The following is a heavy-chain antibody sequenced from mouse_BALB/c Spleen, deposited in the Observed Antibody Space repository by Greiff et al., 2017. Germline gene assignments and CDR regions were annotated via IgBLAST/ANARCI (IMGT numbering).Heavy chain of an antibody. Sequence: EVLLVESGPGLVKPSQTVSLTCTVTGISITTGNYRWSWIRQFPGNKLEWIGYIYNSGTITYNPSLTSRTTITIDTSKNQFFLEMNSLTAEDTATYYCARDEGDYDVRFAYWGQGTLVTVSA. J-gene: IGHJ3*01. CDR3: ARDEGDYDVRFAY. CDR2: IYNSGTI. CDR1: GISITTGNYR. V-gene: IGHV3-5*02. D-gene: IGHD2-4*01.